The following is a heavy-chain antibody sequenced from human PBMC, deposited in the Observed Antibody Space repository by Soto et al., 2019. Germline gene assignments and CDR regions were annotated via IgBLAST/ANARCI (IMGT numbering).Heavy chain of an antibody. CDR1: GFTFSSYS. V-gene: IGHV3-21*01. D-gene: IGHD6-13*01. CDR2: ISSSSYI. Sequence: GGSLRLSCAASGFTFSSYSMNWVRQAPGKGLEWVSSISSSSYIYYADSVKGRFTISRDNAKNSLYLQMNSLRAEDTAVYYCARDPRKSIAAAGKDFDYWGQGTLVTVSS. J-gene: IGHJ4*02. CDR3: ARDPRKSIAAAGKDFDY.